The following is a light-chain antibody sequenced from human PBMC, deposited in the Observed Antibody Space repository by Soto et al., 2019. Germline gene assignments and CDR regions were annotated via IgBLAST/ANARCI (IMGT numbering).Light chain of an antibody. Sequence: DIQMTQSPSTLSGSVGDRVTITCRASQTISSWLAWYQQKPGKAPKLLIYKASTLKSGVPSRFSGSGSETEFTLTISSLQPDDFATYYCQHYNSYSEAFGQGTKVELQ. CDR2: KAS. CDR3: QHYNSYSEA. V-gene: IGKV1-5*03. J-gene: IGKJ1*01. CDR1: QTISSW.